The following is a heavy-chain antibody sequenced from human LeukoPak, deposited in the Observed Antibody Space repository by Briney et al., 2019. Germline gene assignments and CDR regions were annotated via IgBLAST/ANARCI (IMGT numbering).Heavy chain of an antibody. CDR3: ARHARQTYYYDSSGYTTFDY. D-gene: IGHD3-22*01. J-gene: IGHJ4*02. CDR2: MYYSGST. Sequence: EPSETLSLTCTVSGGSISSYYWSRIRQPPGKGLEWIGNMYYSGSTNYNPSLKSRVTISVDTSKNQFSLKLSSVTAADTAVYYCARHARQTYYYDSSGYTTFDYWGQGTLVTVSS. V-gene: IGHV4-59*08. CDR1: GGSISSYY.